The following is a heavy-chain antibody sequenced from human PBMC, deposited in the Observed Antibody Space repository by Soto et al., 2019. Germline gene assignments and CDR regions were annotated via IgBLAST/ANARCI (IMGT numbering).Heavy chain of an antibody. CDR1: GFTFSSYS. Sequence: EVQLVESGGGLVKPGGSLRLSCAASGFTFSSYSMNWVRQAPGKGLEWVSSISSSSSYIYYADSVKGRFTISRDNAKNSLYLQMNSLRAEDTAVYFCARVFRWYFDLWGRGTLVTVSS. V-gene: IGHV3-21*01. D-gene: IGHD3-3*01. J-gene: IGHJ2*01. CDR3: ARVFRWYFDL. CDR2: ISSSSSYI.